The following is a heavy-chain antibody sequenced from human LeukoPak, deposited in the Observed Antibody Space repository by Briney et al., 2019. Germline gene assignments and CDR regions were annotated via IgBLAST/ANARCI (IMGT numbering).Heavy chain of an antibody. CDR2: ISYDGSNK. CDR3: ARGPEGGSYYKYDY. D-gene: IGHD1-26*01. CDR1: GFTFSSYA. V-gene: IGHV3-30-3*01. Sequence: GGSLRLSCAASGFTFSSYAMHWVRQAPGKGLEWVAVISYDGSNKYYADSVKGRFTISRDNSKNTLYLQMNSLRAEDTAVYYCARGPEGGSYYKYDYWGQGTLVTVSS. J-gene: IGHJ4*02.